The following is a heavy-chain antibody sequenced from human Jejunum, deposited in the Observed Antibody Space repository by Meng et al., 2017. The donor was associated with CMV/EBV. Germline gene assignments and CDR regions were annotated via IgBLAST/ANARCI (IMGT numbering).Heavy chain of an antibody. V-gene: IGHV4-38-2*02. D-gene: IGHD6-13*01. Sequence: FSGYSFPIGYYWGWIRQAPWRGLELIGNISHSGTSYYNPSLQSRVTMSVDTSKNQFSVQLDSVTAADTAVYYCARARSSSWYYDYWGRGMLVTVSS. CDR3: ARARSSSWYYDY. CDR2: ISHSGTS. CDR1: GYSFPIGYY. J-gene: IGHJ4*02.